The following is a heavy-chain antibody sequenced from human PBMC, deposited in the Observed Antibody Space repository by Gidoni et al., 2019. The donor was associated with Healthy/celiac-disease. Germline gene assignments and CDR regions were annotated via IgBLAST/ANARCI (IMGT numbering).Heavy chain of an antibody. Sequence: QVQLVQSGAEVKKPGSSVNVSCKASGGTFSSCAISWVRQAPGQGLEWMGGIIPIFGTANYAQKFQGRVTITADESTSTAYMELSSLRSEDTAVYYCARDYYDSSGYYYPFDYWGQGTLVTVSS. CDR1: GGTFSSCA. D-gene: IGHD3-22*01. J-gene: IGHJ4*02. V-gene: IGHV1-69*01. CDR3: ARDYYDSSGYYYPFDY. CDR2: IIPIFGTA.